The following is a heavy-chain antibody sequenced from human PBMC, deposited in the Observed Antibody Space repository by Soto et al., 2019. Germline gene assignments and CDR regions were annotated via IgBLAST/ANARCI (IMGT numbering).Heavy chain of an antibody. Sequence: ASVKVSCKASGYTFTGYYMHWVRQAPGQGLEWMGWINPNSGGTNYAQKFQGRVTMTRDTSISTAYMELSRLRSDDAAVYYCARGASFRYCSSTSCYTHRSYYYYGMDVWGQGTTVTVSS. D-gene: IGHD2-2*02. CDR3: ARGASFRYCSSTSCYTHRSYYYYGMDV. V-gene: IGHV1-2*02. CDR1: GYTFTGYY. CDR2: INPNSGGT. J-gene: IGHJ6*02.